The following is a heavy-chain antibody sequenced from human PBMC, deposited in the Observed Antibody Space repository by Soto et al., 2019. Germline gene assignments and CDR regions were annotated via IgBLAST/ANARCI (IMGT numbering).Heavy chain of an antibody. CDR1: GFTFSSYA. Sequence: GGSLRLSCAASGFTFSSYAMSWVRQAPGKGLEWVSAISGSGGSTYYADSVKGRFTISRDNCKNTLYLQMNSLRAEDTAVYYCAKIRDITMIVVDFDYWGQGTLVTVSS. CDR3: AKIRDITMIVVDFDY. V-gene: IGHV3-23*01. CDR2: ISGSGGST. J-gene: IGHJ4*02. D-gene: IGHD3-22*01.